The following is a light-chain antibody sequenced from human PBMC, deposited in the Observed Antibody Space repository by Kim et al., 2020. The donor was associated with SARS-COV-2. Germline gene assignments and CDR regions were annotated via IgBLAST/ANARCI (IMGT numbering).Light chain of an antibody. CDR3: QQYYSWPRT. Sequence: VSPVEKVTLPCSASQSFTTNLAWYQHKPGQAPRLLIYSVSTRASGIPARFSGSGSGTEFTLTISSLQSEDFAIYYCQQYYSWPRTFGQGTKVDIK. CDR2: SVS. V-gene: IGKV3-15*01. J-gene: IGKJ1*01. CDR1: QSFTTN.